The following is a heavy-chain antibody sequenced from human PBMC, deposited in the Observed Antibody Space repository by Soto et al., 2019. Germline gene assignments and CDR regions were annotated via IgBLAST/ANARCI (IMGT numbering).Heavy chain of an antibody. CDR2: ISSSSTYI. D-gene: IGHD1-26*01. CDR1: GFTFRTYS. Sequence: EVQLVESGGGLVKPGGSLRLSCAASGFTFRTYSMNWVRQAPGKGLEWVSSISSSSTYIYYADSVKGRFTISRDNAKNSLYMHLPSLRAEDTAVYYCARDQVGPLYYYYYGMDVWGQGTTVTVSS. V-gene: IGHV3-21*01. J-gene: IGHJ6*02. CDR3: ARDQVGPLYYYYYGMDV.